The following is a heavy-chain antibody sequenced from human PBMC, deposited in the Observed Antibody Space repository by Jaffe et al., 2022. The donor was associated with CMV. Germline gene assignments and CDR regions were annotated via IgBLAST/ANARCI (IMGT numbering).Heavy chain of an antibody. J-gene: IGHJ4*02. Sequence: QVQLQESGPGLVKPSETLSLTCTVSGGSISSYYWSWIRQPPGKGLEWIGYIYYSGSTNYNPSLKSRVTISVDTSKNQFSLKLSSVTAADTAVYYCARVYGGNSRSFDYWGQGTLVTVSS. CDR3: ARVYGGNSRSFDY. CDR1: GGSISSYY. V-gene: IGHV4-59*01. CDR2: IYYSGST. D-gene: IGHD4-17*01.